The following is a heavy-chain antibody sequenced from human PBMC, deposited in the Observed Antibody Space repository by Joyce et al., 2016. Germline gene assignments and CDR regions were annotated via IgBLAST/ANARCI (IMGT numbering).Heavy chain of an antibody. J-gene: IGHJ4*02. Sequence: QLQLVESGGGVVQPGKSLTLSCGASGFIFKNYDMHWVRQAPGKGLEWVALIRYNGYNENYAVSVKGRFTISRDNSKNTLYLQMNSLTAEDTAVYYCAREEITTTSPAPNDYWGQGTLVIVSS. D-gene: IGHD1-1*01. CDR1: GFIFKNYD. CDR2: IRYNGYNE. CDR3: AREEITTTSPAPNDY. V-gene: IGHV3-33*01.